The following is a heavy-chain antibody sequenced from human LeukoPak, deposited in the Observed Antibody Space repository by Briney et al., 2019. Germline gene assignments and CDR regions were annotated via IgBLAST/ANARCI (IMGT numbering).Heavy chain of an antibody. J-gene: IGHJ5*02. CDR3: ARSLSSRNWFDP. D-gene: IGHD6-13*01. CDR1: GGTFSSYA. CDR2: IIPIFGTA. V-gene: IGHV1-69*13. Sequence: SVKVSCKASGGTFSSYAISWVRQAPRQGLEWMGGIIPIFGTANYAQKFQGRVTITADESTSTACMELSSLRSEDTAVYYCARSLSSRNWFDPWGQGTLVTVSS.